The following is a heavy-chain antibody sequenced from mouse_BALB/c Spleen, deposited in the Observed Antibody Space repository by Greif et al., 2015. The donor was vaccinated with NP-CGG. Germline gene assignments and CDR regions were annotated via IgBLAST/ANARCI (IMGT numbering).Heavy chain of an antibody. Sequence: EVQLQQSGAELVKPGASVKLSCTASGFNIKDTYMHWVKQGPEQGLEWIGRIDPANGNTKYDPKFQGKATITADTSSNTAYLQLSSLTSEDTAVYYCARCLDGYYAMDYWGQGTSVTVSS. CDR1: GFNIKDTY. D-gene: IGHD2-3*01. J-gene: IGHJ4*01. V-gene: IGHV14-3*02. CDR3: ARCLDGYYAMDY. CDR2: IDPANGNT.